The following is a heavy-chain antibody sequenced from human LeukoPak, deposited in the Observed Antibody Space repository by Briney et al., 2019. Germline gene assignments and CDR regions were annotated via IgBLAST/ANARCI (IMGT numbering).Heavy chain of an antibody. Sequence: PGGSLRLSCAASGFTVSSNYMNWVRQAPGKGLEWVSVIYSGGSTYYADSVKGRFTISRDNSKNTLYLQMNSLRAEDTAVYYCARDVVVTSGYYYYGMDVWGQGTTVTVSS. J-gene: IGHJ6*02. CDR2: IYSGGST. V-gene: IGHV3-66*01. CDR1: GFTVSSNY. D-gene: IGHD2-21*02. CDR3: ARDVVVTSGYYYYGMDV.